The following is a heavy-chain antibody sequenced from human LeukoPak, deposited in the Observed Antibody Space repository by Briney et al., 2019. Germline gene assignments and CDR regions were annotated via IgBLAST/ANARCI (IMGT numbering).Heavy chain of an antibody. CDR2: IIPISGTA. V-gene: IGHV1-69*13. CDR1: GGTFSSYA. CDR3: AVSGGAVTINWFDP. D-gene: IGHD4-17*01. Sequence: SVKVSCKASGGTFSSYAISWVRQAPGQGLEWMGGIIPISGTANYAQKFQGRVTITADESTSTAYMELSSLRSEDTAVYYCAVSGGAVTINWFDPWGQGTLVTVSS. J-gene: IGHJ5*02.